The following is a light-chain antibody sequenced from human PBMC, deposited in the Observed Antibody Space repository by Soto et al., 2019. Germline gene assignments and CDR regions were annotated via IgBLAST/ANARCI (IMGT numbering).Light chain of an antibody. J-gene: IGKJ2*01. V-gene: IGKV3-20*01. CDR2: GAS. CDR1: QSVSSNY. Sequence: EIVLTQSPGTLSLSPGEGATLSCRASQSVSSNYLAWYQQKPGQAPRLLIYGASSRATGIPDRFSGSRSGTDFTLTISRLEPEDFAVYYCQQYGSSPRYTFGQGTKLEIK. CDR3: QQYGSSPRYT.